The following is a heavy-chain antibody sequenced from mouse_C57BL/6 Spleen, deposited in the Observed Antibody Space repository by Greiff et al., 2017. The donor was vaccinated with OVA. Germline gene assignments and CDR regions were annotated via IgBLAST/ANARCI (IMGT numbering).Heavy chain of an antibody. Sequence: LVESGAELVKPGASVKMSCKASGYTFTSYWITWVKQRPGQGLEWIGDIYPGSGSTNYNEKFKSKATLTVDTSSSTAYMQLSSLTSEDSAVYYCARYYYGSRSYFDYWGQGTTLTVSS. D-gene: IGHD1-1*01. CDR2: IYPGSGST. J-gene: IGHJ2*01. CDR1: GYTFTSYW. CDR3: ARYYYGSRSYFDY. V-gene: IGHV1-55*01.